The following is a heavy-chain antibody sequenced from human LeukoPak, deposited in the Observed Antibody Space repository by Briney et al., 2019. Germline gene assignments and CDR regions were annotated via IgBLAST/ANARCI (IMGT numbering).Heavy chain of an antibody. D-gene: IGHD6-19*01. CDR3: ARAAYSDGWSYVYFDY. V-gene: IGHV4-59*01. J-gene: IGHJ4*02. Sequence: SETLSLTCTVSGGSISGYYWHWIRQPPGKGLEWMGHISRSGGTNYNPSLKSRVTISRDTSKNQFSLILTSLTAADTAVYFCARAAYSDGWSYVYFDYWGQGTLVTVSS. CDR1: GGSISGYY. CDR2: ISRSGGT.